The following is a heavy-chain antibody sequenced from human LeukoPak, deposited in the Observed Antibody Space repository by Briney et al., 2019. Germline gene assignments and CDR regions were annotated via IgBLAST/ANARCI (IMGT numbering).Heavy chain of an antibody. V-gene: IGHV1-8*01. J-gene: IGHJ6*02. Sequence: GASVKLSCKASGYTFTSYDINWVRQATGQGLEWVGWINTNSGNTYYAHKFKGRVTMTRNTSINTAYMELSSLRSEDTAVYYCARGTPIAATEGAYYYGMDVWGQGTTVTVSS. CDR2: INTNSGNT. CDR3: ARGTPIAATEGAYYYGMDV. CDR1: GYTFTSYD. D-gene: IGHD6-13*01.